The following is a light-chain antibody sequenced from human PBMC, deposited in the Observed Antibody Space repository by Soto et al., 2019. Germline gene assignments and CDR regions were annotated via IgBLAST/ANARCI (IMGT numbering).Light chain of an antibody. CDR2: ATS. Sequence: DIQMTQSPSSVSASVGDRVTITCRASQTFSSWLAWYQQKPGEAPKLLIYATSTLQSGVPSRFSGSASGTDFTLTISSLQPEDFATYYCLQTHTFPFTFGPGTKVD. V-gene: IGKV1D-12*01. CDR3: LQTHTFPFT. J-gene: IGKJ3*01. CDR1: QTFSSW.